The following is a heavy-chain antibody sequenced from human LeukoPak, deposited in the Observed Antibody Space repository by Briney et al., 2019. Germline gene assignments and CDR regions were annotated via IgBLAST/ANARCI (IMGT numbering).Heavy chain of an antibody. J-gene: IGHJ4*02. CDR3: ARDDTAVAGTELDY. V-gene: IGHV3-7*01. CDR1: GFTFSSYW. Sequence: GGSLRLSCAGSGFTFSSYWMSWVRQAPGKGLEWVANIKQDGSEKYYVDSVKGRFTISRDNAKNSLYLQRNSLRAEDTAVYYCARDDTAVAGTELDYWGQGTLVTVSS. D-gene: IGHD6-19*01. CDR2: IKQDGSEK.